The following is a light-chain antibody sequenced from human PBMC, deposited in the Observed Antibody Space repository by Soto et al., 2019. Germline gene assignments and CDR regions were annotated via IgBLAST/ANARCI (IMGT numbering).Light chain of an antibody. Sequence: DIQMTQSPSSLSASVGDRVTITCQASQDINIYLNWYQQRPGKAPRLLIYGASNLQTGVPSRFSGGGSGTDFTFTVTNLQPEDIATYYCQQYDSVPRTFGGGTKVEIK. CDR2: GAS. J-gene: IGKJ4*01. V-gene: IGKV1-33*01. CDR3: QQYDSVPRT. CDR1: QDINIY.